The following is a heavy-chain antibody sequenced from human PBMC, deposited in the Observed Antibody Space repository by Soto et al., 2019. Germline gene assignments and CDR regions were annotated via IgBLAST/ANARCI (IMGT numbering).Heavy chain of an antibody. V-gene: IGHV1-69*13. CDR2: IIPIFGTA. Sequence: GASVEVSCKASGGTFSSYAISWVRQAPGQGLEWMGGIIPIFGTANYAQKFQGRVTITADESTSTAYMELSSLRSEDTAVYYCASVYYYGSGSPSWGQGTLVTVSS. CDR1: GGTFSSYA. J-gene: IGHJ4*02. D-gene: IGHD3-10*01. CDR3: ASVYYYGSGSPS.